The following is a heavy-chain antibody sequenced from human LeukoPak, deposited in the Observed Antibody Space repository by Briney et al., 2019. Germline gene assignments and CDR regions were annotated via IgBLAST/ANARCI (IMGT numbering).Heavy chain of an antibody. V-gene: IGHV3-64D*09. CDR1: GFTFSSYA. Sequence: GGSLRLSCSASGFTFSSYAMHWVRQAPGKGLEYVSAISSNGGSTYYADSVKGRFTISRDNSKNTLYLRMSSLRAEDTAVYYCVKYCSGGSCPFDYWGQGTLVTVSS. J-gene: IGHJ4*02. CDR3: VKYCSGGSCPFDY. CDR2: ISSNGGST. D-gene: IGHD2-15*01.